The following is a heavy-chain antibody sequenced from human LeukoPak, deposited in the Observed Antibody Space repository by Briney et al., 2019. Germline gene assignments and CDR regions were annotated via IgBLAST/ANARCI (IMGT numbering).Heavy chain of an antibody. D-gene: IGHD3-10*01. J-gene: IGHJ4*02. CDR2: ISYDGSNK. V-gene: IGHV3-30*03. CDR1: GFTFSSYG. Sequence: GGSLRLSCAASGFTFSSYGMHWVRQAPGKGLEWVAVISYDGSNKYYADSVKGRFTISRDNSKNSLYLQMNSLRAEDTAVYYCARARRMVRGVILDYWGQGTLVTVSS. CDR3: ARARRMVRGVILDY.